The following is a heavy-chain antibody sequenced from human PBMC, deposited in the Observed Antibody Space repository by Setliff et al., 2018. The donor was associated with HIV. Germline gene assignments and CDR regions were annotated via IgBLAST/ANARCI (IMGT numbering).Heavy chain of an antibody. V-gene: IGHV1-2*06. Sequence: EASVKVSCKASGYTFTGYYMHWVRQAPGQGLEWMGRINPNSGGTNYAQKSQGRVTMTRDTSISTAYMELSRLRSDDTAVYYCARNYYDSSGYRHYYYYYYMDVWGKGTTVTVSS. CDR2: INPNSGGT. CDR1: GYTFTGYY. D-gene: IGHD3-22*01. CDR3: ARNYYDSSGYRHYYYYYYMDV. J-gene: IGHJ6*03.